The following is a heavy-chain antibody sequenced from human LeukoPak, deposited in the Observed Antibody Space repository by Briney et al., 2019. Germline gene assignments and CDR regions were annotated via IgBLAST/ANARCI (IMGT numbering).Heavy chain of an antibody. CDR3: AREKITMIVGTNSFDY. D-gene: IGHD3-22*01. Sequence: ASVKVSCKASGYTFTGYYMHWVRQAPGQGLEWMGWINPNSGGTNYAQKFQGRVTMTRDTSISTAYMELSRLRSDDTAVYYCAREKITMIVGTNSFDYWGQGTLVTVSS. CDR2: INPNSGGT. V-gene: IGHV1-2*02. CDR1: GYTFTGYY. J-gene: IGHJ4*02.